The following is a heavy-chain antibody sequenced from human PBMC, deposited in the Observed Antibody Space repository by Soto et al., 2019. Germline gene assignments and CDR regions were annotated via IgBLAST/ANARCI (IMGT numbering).Heavy chain of an antibody. V-gene: IGHV1-2*02. CDR1: GYTFTGYY. J-gene: IGHJ5*02. D-gene: IGHD3-22*01. CDR3: AKASQGYYYDSSGYKA. CDR2: INPNSGGT. Sequence: QVQLVQSGAEVKKPGASVKVSCKASGYTFTGYYMHWVRHAPGQGLEWMGWINPNSGGTNYAQKFQGRVTMARDPSLSTAYMELSKLRSDETAVYYCAKASQGYYYDSSGYKAWGRGALVTVSS.